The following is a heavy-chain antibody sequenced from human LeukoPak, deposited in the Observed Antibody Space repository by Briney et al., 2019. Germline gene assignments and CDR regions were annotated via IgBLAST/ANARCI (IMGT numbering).Heavy chain of an antibody. Sequence: PGGSLRLSYAASALLSSIYWMGWVRQAPGKGLEWGAKINPGAGEKYYVDSVKSRFTISRDDAKTPLYLQMDNLRVEDTAVYTCARWGLAYTIDFWGQGTLVTVSS. CDR1: ALLSSIYW. CDR2: INPGAGEK. CDR3: ARWGLAYTIDF. D-gene: IGHD2-21*01. V-gene: IGHV3-7*01. J-gene: IGHJ4*02.